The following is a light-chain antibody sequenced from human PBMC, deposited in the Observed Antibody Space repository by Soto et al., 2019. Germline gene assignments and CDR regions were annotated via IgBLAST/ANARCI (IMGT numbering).Light chain of an antibody. V-gene: IGKV1-39*01. CDR1: QSISTY. Sequence: DIQMTQSKSSLSASVGDRVTLTCRASQSISTYLNWYQQKPGKAPDLLIYTASNLESGVPSRFSGSGSGTEFTLTISSLQPEDFATYYCQHSNSTPITFGQGTRLEI. CDR2: TAS. CDR3: QHSNSTPIT. J-gene: IGKJ5*01.